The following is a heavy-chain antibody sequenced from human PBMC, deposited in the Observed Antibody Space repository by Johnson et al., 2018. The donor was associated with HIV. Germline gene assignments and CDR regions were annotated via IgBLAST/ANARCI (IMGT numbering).Heavy chain of an antibody. Sequence: QVQLVESGGGVVQPGRSLRLSCAASGFTFSSMHWDRQAPGTGWEWVSVISHDGSNKYYADSVKGRFTISRDNSKNTLYLQMNSLRVEDTAIYYCARRMVVGYHALDFWGQGTVVSVPS. CDR1: GFTFSS. CDR2: ISHDGSNK. J-gene: IGHJ3*01. D-gene: IGHD2-21*01. V-gene: IGHV3-30*03. CDR3: ARRMVVGYHALDF.